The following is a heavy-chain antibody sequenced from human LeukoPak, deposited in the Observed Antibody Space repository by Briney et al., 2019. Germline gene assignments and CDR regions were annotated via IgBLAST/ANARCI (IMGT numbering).Heavy chain of an antibody. J-gene: IGHJ6*03. D-gene: IGHD3-22*01. CDR1: GYSITSRYY. CDR3: ARFTVDGSGYPYYMDV. Sequence: NPSETLSLTCTVSGYSITSRYYWGWIRQPPGGGLEWIGSIYNGGSIYYDPSLKSRVTISVATSKNEVSLKLSSVTAADTAVYYCARFTVDGSGYPYYMDVWGKGTTVTVSS. CDR2: IYNGGSI. V-gene: IGHV4-38-2*02.